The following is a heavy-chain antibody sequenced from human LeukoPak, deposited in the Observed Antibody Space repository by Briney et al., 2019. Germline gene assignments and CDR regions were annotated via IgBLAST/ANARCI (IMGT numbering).Heavy chain of an antibody. J-gene: IGHJ4*02. CDR1: GFTFSSYV. CDR2: IRYDGSNK. CDR3: AKRGYSGYDYNFDY. D-gene: IGHD5-12*01. V-gene: IGHV3-30*02. Sequence: GGSLRLSCAASGFTFSSYVMHWVRQAPGKGLEWVAFIRYDGSNKNYADSVKGRFTISRDNSKNTLDLQMNSLRAEDTAVYYCAKRGYSGYDYNFDYWGQGTLVTVSS.